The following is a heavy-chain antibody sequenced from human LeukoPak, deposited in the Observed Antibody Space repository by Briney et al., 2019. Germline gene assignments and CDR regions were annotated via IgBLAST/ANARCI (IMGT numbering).Heavy chain of an antibody. Sequence: SETLSLTCAVYGGSFSGYYWSWVRQPPGMGLEWIGEINYSGSTNYNPSLKSRVTMSVDTSKNQFSLKLSSVTAADTAVYYCARGRRDGYTGPWYFDLWGRGTLVTVSS. J-gene: IGHJ2*01. CDR3: ARGRRDGYTGPWYFDL. CDR2: INYSGST. V-gene: IGHV4-34*01. CDR1: GGSFSGYY. D-gene: IGHD5-24*01.